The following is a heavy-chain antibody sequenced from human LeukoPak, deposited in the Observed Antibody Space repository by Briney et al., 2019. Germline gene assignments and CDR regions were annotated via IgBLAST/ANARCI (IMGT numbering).Heavy chain of an antibody. V-gene: IGHV3-74*01. CDR1: GFTFSNYW. CDR3: ASRPRITMVPS. Sequence: GGSLRLSCAASGFTFSNYWMHWVRQAPGKGLVWVSRINSDGSSTSYADSVKGRFTISRNNAKNTLYLQMNSLRAEDTAVYYCASRPRITMVPSWGQGTLVTVSS. J-gene: IGHJ4*02. CDR2: INSDGSST. D-gene: IGHD3-10*01.